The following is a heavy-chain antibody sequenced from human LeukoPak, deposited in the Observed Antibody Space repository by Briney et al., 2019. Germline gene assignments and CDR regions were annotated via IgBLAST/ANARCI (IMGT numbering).Heavy chain of an antibody. V-gene: IGHV4-61*08. J-gene: IGHJ3*02. CDR3: ARDHWFGELYVSAGGFDI. Sequence: PSETLSLTCAVSGGSISSGGYYWSWIRQPPGKGLEWIGYIYYSGSTNYNPSLKSRVTISVDTSKNQFSLKLSSVTAADTAVYYCARDHWFGELYVSAGGFDIWGQGTMVTVSS. D-gene: IGHD3-10*01. CDR2: IYYSGST. CDR1: GGSISSGGYY.